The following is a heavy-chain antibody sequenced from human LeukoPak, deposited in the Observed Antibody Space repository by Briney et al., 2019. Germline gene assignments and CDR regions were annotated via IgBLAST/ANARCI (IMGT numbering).Heavy chain of an antibody. CDR2: IIPIFGTA. CDR3: ARDRPYSSSWYEIDY. J-gene: IGHJ4*02. V-gene: IGHV1-69*13. CDR1: GGTFSSYA. Sequence: ASVKVSCKASGGTFSSYAISWVRQAPGQGLEWMGGIIPIFGTANYAQKFQGRVTITADESTGTAYMELSSLRSEDTAVYYCARDRPYSSSWYEIDYWGQGTLVTVSS. D-gene: IGHD6-13*01.